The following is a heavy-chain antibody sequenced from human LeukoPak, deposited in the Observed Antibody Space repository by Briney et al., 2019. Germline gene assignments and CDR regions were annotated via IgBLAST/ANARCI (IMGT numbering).Heavy chain of an antibody. CDR1: GFTFSSYG. CDR2: INSDGSST. J-gene: IGHJ3*02. D-gene: IGHD4-17*01. V-gene: IGHV3-74*01. Sequence: PGGSLRLSCAASGFTFSSYGMSWVRQAPGKGLVWVSRINSDGSSTSYADSVKGRFTISRDNAKNTLYLQMNSLRAEDTAVYYCASREMTTVTPGAFDIWGQGTMVTVSS. CDR3: ASREMTTVTPGAFDI.